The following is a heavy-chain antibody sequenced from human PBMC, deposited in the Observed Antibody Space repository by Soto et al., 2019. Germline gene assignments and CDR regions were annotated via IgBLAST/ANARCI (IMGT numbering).Heavy chain of an antibody. J-gene: IGHJ6*02. D-gene: IGHD1-20*01. CDR3: ARSITGAVSYYYGMDV. Sequence: QVQLVQSGAEVKKPGSSVKVSCKASGGTFSNYAISWVLQAPGQGLEWMGGIIPIFATADYAQKFQGRVTITADESQSTAYMELSSLRSEDTPVYYCARSITGAVSYYYGMDVWVQGTTVTVSS. CDR1: GGTFSNYA. CDR2: IIPIFATA. V-gene: IGHV1-69*12.